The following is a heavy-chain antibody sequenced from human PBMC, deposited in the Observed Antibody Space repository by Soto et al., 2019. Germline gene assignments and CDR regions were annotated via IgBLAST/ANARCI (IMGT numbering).Heavy chain of an antibody. CDR1: GGSISSYF. Sequence: QVQLQESGPGLVKPSETLSLTCTVSGGSISSYFWSWIRQPPGKGLEWIGYIFYSENTNYSPSLKSRVTISVDTSKNPLPLKLSSVTAADTAVYYCARVNYYGSGSYQKGEDYYGMDVWGQGTTVTVSS. D-gene: IGHD3-10*01. CDR3: ARVNYYGSGSYQKGEDYYGMDV. V-gene: IGHV4-59*01. CDR2: IFYSENT. J-gene: IGHJ6*02.